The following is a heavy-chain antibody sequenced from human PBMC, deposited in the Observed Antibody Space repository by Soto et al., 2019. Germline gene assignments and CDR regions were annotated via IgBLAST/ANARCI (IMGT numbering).Heavy chain of an antibody. V-gene: IGHV1-8*01. D-gene: IGHD3-16*01. CDR3: ARVGGNYDYVWGASDY. CDR2: MNPNSGNT. CDR1: GYTFTSYD. J-gene: IGHJ4*02. Sequence: QVQLVQSGAEVKKPGASVKVSCKASGYTFTSYDINWVRQATGQGLEWMGWMNPNSGNTGYAQKFQGRVTMTRNTGLSTAYMELSSLRSEDPAVYYCARVGGNYDYVWGASDYWGQGTLVTVSS.